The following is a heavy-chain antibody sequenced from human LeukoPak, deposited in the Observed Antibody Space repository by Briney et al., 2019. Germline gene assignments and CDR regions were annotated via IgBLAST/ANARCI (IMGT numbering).Heavy chain of an antibody. V-gene: IGHV3-23*01. CDR3: AKRGIVIRAVIIIGFHKEAYYFDY. CDR1: GITLSNYG. D-gene: IGHD3-10*01. CDR2: ISERGGST. J-gene: IGHJ4*02. Sequence: GGSLRLSCVVSGITLSNYGMSWVRQAPWKGLEWVSGISERGGSTNYADSVKGRFIISRDTSKNTVYLQMNSLRVEDTAVYFCAKRGIVIRAVIIIGFHKEAYYFDYWGQGILVTVSS.